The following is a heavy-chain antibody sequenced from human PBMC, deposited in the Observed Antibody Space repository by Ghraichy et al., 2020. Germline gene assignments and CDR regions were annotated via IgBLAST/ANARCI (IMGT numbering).Heavy chain of an antibody. CDR3: ARGPLRFLRSGHSSGEYFQY. CDR1: GGSFSGYY. D-gene: IGHD3-3*01. J-gene: IGHJ1*01. CDR2: INHSGST. Sequence: SETLSLTCAVSGGSFSGYYWSWIRQPAGKGLEWIGEINHSGSTNYNPSLKSRVTISVDTSKNQFSLKLSSVTAADTAVYYCARGPLRFLRSGHSSGEYFQYWGQGTLVTVSS. V-gene: IGHV4-34*01.